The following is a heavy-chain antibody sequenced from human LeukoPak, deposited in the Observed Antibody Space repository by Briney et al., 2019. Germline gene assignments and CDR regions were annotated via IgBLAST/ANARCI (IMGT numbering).Heavy chain of an antibody. CDR3: ARRTTVVTPHWYFDL. CDR2: IYSGGST. Sequence: GGSLRLSCAASGFTVSSNYMSWVRQAPGKGLEWVSVIYSGGSTYYADSVKGRFTISRDNSKNTLYLQMNSLRAEDTAVYYCARRTTVVTPHWYFDLWGRGTLVTVSS. D-gene: IGHD4-23*01. J-gene: IGHJ2*01. CDR1: GFTVSSNY. V-gene: IGHV3-53*01.